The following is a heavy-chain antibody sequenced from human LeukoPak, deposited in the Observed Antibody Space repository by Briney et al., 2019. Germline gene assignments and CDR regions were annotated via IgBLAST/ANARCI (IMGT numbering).Heavy chain of an antibody. Sequence: PGGSLRLSCAASGFTFSDYWMSWVRQAPGNGLEWVATIEQRGSRKSYVDSVKGRFTISRDNAKNSLYLQVDSLRVEDTAVYFCASGTVGNYALDYWGQGTLVTVSS. CDR3: ASGTVGNYALDY. D-gene: IGHD1-7*01. CDR2: IEQRGSRK. V-gene: IGHV3-7*01. CDR1: GFTFSDYW. J-gene: IGHJ4*02.